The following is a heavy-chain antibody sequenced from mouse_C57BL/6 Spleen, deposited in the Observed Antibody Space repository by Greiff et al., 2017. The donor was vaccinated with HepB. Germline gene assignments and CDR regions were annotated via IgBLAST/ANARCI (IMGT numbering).Heavy chain of an antibody. J-gene: IGHJ4*01. CDR3: ARDVVATDYAMDY. CDR1: GYSITSGYY. D-gene: IGHD1-1*01. Sequence: VQLQQSGPGLVKPSQSLSLTCSVTGYSITSGYYWNWIRQFPGNKLEWMGYISYDGSNNYNPSLKNRISITRDTSKNQFFLKLNSVTTEDTATYYCARDVVATDYAMDYWGQGTSVTVSS. V-gene: IGHV3-6*01. CDR2: ISYDGSN.